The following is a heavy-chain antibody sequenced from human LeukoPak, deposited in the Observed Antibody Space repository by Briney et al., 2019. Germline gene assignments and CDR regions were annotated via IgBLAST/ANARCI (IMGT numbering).Heavy chain of an antibody. CDR1: GFTFSSYA. J-gene: IGHJ4*02. D-gene: IGHD5-12*01. V-gene: IGHV3-23*01. CDR3: AKDRGGAIVATTDFGY. CDR2: ISGSGGST. Sequence: HPGGSLRLSCAASGFTFSSYAMSWVRQAPGKGLEWVSAISGSGGSTYYADSVKGRFTISRDNSKNTLYLQMNSLRAEDTAVYYCAKDRGGAIVATTDFGYWGQGTLVTVSS.